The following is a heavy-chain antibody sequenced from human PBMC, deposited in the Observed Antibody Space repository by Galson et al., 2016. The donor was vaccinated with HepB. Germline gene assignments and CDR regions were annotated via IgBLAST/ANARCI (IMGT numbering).Heavy chain of an antibody. CDR2: INHSGTT. Sequence: ETLSLTCGVYNGSLSSNYWSWIRQSPGKGLEWIGEINHSGTTNYNPSLKSRVTISLDTPKNQISLKLTSVTASDTALYYCARLVFWSGYYAFDMWGPGTMVTVSS. CDR3: ARLVFWSGYYAFDM. D-gene: IGHD3-3*01. V-gene: IGHV4-34*01. CDR1: NGSLSSNY. J-gene: IGHJ3*02.